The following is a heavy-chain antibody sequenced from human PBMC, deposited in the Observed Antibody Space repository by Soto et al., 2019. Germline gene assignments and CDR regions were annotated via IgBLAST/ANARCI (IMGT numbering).Heavy chain of an antibody. CDR3: AKGGYSGYDTVHYFDY. V-gene: IGHV3-9*01. CDR1: GFTFDDYA. D-gene: IGHD5-12*01. CDR2: ICWNSGSI. Sequence: SGGSLRLSCAASGFTFDDYAMHWVRQAPGKGLEWVSGICWNSGSISYADSVKGRFTISRDNAKNSLYLQMNSLRAEDTALYYCAKGGYSGYDTVHYFDYWGQGTLVTVSS. J-gene: IGHJ4*02.